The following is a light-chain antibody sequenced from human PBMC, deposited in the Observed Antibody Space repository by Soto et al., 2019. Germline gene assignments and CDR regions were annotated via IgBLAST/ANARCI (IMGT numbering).Light chain of an antibody. CDR3: QHYNSYSGT. CDR1: QSISSW. J-gene: IGKJ4*01. CDR2: DAS. V-gene: IGKV1-5*01. Sequence: DIQMTQSPSTLSASVGDRVTITCRASQSISSWLAWYQQRPGKAPKLLIYDASSLESGVSSRFSGSGSGSEFTLTISSLQPDDFATYYCQHYNSYSGTFGGGTKVDIK.